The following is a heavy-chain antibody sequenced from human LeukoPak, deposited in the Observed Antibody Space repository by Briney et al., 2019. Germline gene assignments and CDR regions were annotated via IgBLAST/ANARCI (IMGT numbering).Heavy chain of an antibody. D-gene: IGHD3-22*01. CDR1: GFTFSSYG. CDR3: LYRGDSSGYYLW. CDR2: MSASGGST. J-gene: IGHJ4*02. Sequence: PGGSLRLSCAASGFTFSSYGMSWVRQAPGKGLEWVSYMSASGGSTYYADSVKGRFTISRNNSKNTLYLQTNSLRVEDTAIYYCLYRGDSSGYYLWWGQGTLVTVSS. V-gene: IGHV3-23*01.